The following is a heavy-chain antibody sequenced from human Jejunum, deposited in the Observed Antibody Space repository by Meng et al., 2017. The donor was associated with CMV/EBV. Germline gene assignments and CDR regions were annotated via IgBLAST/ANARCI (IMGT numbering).Heavy chain of an antibody. CDR1: GFSFSSYE. V-gene: IGHV3-66*02. CDR2: IFSGGST. CDR3: ARDRYYFDGSSYYYDY. Sequence: GFSFSSYEMNWVRQAPGKGLEWVSAIFSGGSTYYADSVKGRFTISRDNSKNTLYLQMNNLRADDTAVYYCARDRYYFDGSSYYYDYWGRGTRVTVSS. J-gene: IGHJ4*02. D-gene: IGHD3-22*01.